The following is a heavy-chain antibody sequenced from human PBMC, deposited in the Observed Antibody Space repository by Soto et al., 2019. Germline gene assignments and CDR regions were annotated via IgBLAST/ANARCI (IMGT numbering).Heavy chain of an antibody. Sequence: QVQLVQSGAEVEKPGSSVKVSCKASGGTFSSYAISWVRQAPGQGLEWMGGIIPIFGTANYAQKFQGRVTIIADESTSTAYMELSSLRSEDTAVYYCARVFPSIAAPDYWGQGTLVTVSS. CDR2: IIPIFGTA. D-gene: IGHD6-6*01. V-gene: IGHV1-69*01. CDR3: ARVFPSIAAPDY. J-gene: IGHJ4*02. CDR1: GGTFSSYA.